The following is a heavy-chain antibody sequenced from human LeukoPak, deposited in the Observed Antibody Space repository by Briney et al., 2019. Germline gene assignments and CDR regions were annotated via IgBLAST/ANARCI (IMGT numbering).Heavy chain of an antibody. CDR2: ISAYNGNT. Sequence: ASVKVSCKASGYTFTSYGISWVRQALGQGLEWMGWISAYNGNTNYAQKLQGRVTMTTDTSTSTAYMELRSLRSDDTAVYYCARVGSYYDSSGYVDYWGQGTLVTVSS. CDR3: ARVGSYYDSSGYVDY. J-gene: IGHJ4*02. CDR1: GYTFTSYG. D-gene: IGHD3-22*01. V-gene: IGHV1-18*01.